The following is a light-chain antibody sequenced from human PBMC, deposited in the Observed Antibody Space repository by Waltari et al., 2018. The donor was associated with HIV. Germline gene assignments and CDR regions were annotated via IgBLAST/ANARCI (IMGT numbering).Light chain of an antibody. CDR3: VAWDDSLRGVL. CDR2: RND. V-gene: IGLV1-47*01. Sequence: GQRVTISCSGSTSNIGSNYVFWYQHLPGTAPKLLIHRNDQRPSGVPDRFSASTSGTSASLAIRGLRSEDEADYYCVAWDDSLRGVLFGGGTKVAVL. J-gene: IGLJ2*01. CDR1: TSNIGSNY.